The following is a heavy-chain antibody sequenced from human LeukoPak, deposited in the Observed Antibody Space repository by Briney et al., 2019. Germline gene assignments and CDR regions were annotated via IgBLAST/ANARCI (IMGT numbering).Heavy chain of an antibody. D-gene: IGHD7-27*01. J-gene: IGHJ6*02. V-gene: IGHV1-18*01. CDR1: GYTFTSYG. CDR3: ARDGLTGYYYYGMDV. CDR2: ISAYNGNT. Sequence: GASVKVSCKASGYTFTSYGISWVRQAPGQGLEWMGWISAYNGNTNYAQKLQGRVTMTTDTPTSTAYMELRSLRSDDTAVYYCARDGLTGYYYYGMDVWGQGTTVTVSS.